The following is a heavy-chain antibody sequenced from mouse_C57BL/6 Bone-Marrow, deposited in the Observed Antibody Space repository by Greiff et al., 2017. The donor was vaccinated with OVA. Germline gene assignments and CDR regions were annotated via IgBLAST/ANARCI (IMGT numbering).Heavy chain of an antibody. Sequence: VKLQESGAELARPGASVKLSCKASGYTFTSYGLSWVQQRTGQGLEWIGEIYPRSGNTYYNEKFKGKATLTADKSSSTAYMELRSLTSEDSAVYFCARGCYYGSSYVYYYAMDYWGQGTSVTVSS. CDR2: IYPRSGNT. V-gene: IGHV1-81*01. CDR3: ARGCYYGSSYVYYYAMDY. CDR1: GYTFTSYG. J-gene: IGHJ4*01. D-gene: IGHD1-1*01.